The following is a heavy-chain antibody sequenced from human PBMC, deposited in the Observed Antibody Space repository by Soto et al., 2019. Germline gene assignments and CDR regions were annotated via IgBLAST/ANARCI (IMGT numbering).Heavy chain of an antibody. CDR3: AKDFPAYLSSWFHL. CDR2: ITGSGSTT. V-gene: IGHV3-23*01. CDR1: EFTFSSNA. D-gene: IGHD6-13*01. Sequence: EVQLLESGGGLVQPGGSLRLSCAASEFTFSSNAMHWVRQAPGKGLEWVSGITGSGSTTFYADSVKGRFTISRDNSKNTLYLHMSSLRAQDEAIYYCAKDFPAYLSSWFHLWGQGTLVTVSS. J-gene: IGHJ5*02.